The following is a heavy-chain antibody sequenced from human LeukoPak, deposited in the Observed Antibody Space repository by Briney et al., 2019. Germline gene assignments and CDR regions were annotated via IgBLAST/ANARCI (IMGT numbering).Heavy chain of an antibody. D-gene: IGHD6-19*01. J-gene: IGHJ5*02. CDR1: GGTFSSYA. Sequence: GASVQVSCKASGGTFSSYAISWVRQAPGQGLEWMGGIIPIFGTANYAQKFQGRVTITADESTSTAYMELSSLRSEDTAVYYCARDFSLAVAAINWFDPWGQGTLVTVSS. CDR3: ARDFSLAVAAINWFDP. V-gene: IGHV1-69*13. CDR2: IIPIFGTA.